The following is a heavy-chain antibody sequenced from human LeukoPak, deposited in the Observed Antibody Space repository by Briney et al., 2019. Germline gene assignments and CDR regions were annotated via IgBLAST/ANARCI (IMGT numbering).Heavy chain of an antibody. CDR2: ISGSGGST. D-gene: IGHD5-12*01. J-gene: IGHJ3*02. CDR1: GFTFSSYG. Sequence: GGSLRLSCAAFGFTFSSYGMHWVRQAPGKGLEWVSAISGSGGSTYYADSVKGRFTISRDNSKNTLYLQMNSLRAEDTAVYYCAKVDGGVTTISTNAFDIWGQGTMVTVSS. V-gene: IGHV3-23*01. CDR3: AKVDGGVTTISTNAFDI.